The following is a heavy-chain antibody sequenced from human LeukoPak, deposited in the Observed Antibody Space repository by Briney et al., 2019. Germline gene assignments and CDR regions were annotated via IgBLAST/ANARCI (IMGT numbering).Heavy chain of an antibody. Sequence: PGGSLRLSCAASGFTFSSYAMSWVRQAPGKGLDWVSSITANGDTTYYADSVKGRFTISRDNSKNTLYLQMNSLRAEDTAVYYCAKGRRDSGSWRIHYYYYGMEVWGQGTTVTVSS. CDR3: AKGRRDSGSWRIHYYYYGMEV. CDR2: ITANGDTT. D-gene: IGHD6-13*01. V-gene: IGHV3-23*01. CDR1: GFTFSSYA. J-gene: IGHJ6*02.